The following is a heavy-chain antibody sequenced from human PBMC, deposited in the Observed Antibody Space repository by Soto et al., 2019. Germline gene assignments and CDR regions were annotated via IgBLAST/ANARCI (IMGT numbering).Heavy chain of an antibody. CDR1: GYSFTSYW. V-gene: IGHV5-51*01. Sequence: EVQLVQSGAEVKKPGESLKISCKGSGYSFTSYWIGWVRQMPGKGLEWMGIIYPGDSDTRYSPSFQGQVTIPADKSISTAYLQWSSLKASDTAMYYCASGKFSLRFWRDRRRGWFDPWGQGTLVTVSS. CDR2: IYPGDSDT. J-gene: IGHJ5*02. D-gene: IGHD3-3*01. CDR3: ASGKFSLRFWRDRRRGWFDP.